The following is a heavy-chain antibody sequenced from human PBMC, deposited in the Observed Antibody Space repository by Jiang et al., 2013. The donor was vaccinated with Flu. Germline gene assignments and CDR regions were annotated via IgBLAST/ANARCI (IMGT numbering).Heavy chain of an antibody. Sequence: SGAEVKKPGASVRVSCKASGYTFTNYAIHWVRRAPGQRLEWMGWINPGKGNTKYSRKFQARLTITRDTSANTVYMELSTLRSEDTAVYYCARGGYPSYDGVAHIVFLYWGQGTLVTVSS. J-gene: IGHJ4*02. V-gene: IGHV1-3*01. CDR3: ARGGYPSYDGVAHIVFLY. CDR1: GYTFTNYA. CDR2: INPGKGNT. D-gene: IGHD2-8*01.